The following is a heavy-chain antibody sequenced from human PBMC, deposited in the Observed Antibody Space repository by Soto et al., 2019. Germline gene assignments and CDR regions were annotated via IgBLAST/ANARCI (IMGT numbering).Heavy chain of an antibody. Sequence: GSLRLSCAASGFTFSSYWMSWVRQAPGKGLEWVANIKQDGSEKYYVDSVKGRFTISRDNAKNSLYLQMNSLRAEDTAVYYCARVGWSTLAAAEPGPNWFDPWGQGTLVTVSS. V-gene: IGHV3-7*05. CDR1: GFTFSSYW. CDR3: ARVGWSTLAAAEPGPNWFDP. CDR2: IKQDGSEK. J-gene: IGHJ5*02. D-gene: IGHD6-13*01.